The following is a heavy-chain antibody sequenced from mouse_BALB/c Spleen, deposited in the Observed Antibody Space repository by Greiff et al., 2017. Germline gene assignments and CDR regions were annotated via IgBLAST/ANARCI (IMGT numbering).Heavy chain of an antibody. Sequence: QVQLQQSGAELVRPGTSVKVSCKASGYAFTNYLIGWVKQRPGQGLEWIGVINPGSGGTNYNEKFKGKATLTADKSSSTAYMQLSSLTSDDSAVYFCARGGYGSSAWFAYWGQGTLVTVSA. CDR1: GYAFTNYL. D-gene: IGHD1-1*01. CDR3: ARGGYGSSAWFAY. V-gene: IGHV1-54*01. J-gene: IGHJ3*01. CDR2: INPGSGGT.